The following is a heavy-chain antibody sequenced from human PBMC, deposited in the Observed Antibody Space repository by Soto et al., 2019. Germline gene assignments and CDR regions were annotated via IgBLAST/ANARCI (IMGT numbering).Heavy chain of an antibody. V-gene: IGHV3-20*01. CDR2: INWNGGST. J-gene: IGHJ5*02. CDR1: GFTFDDYG. D-gene: IGHD3-3*01. Sequence: GGSLRLSCAASGFTFDDYGMSWVRQAPGKGLEWVSGINWNGGSTGYADSVKGRFTISRDNAKNSLYLQMNSLRAEDTALYHCARAGFLDHHNWFDPWGQGTLVTVSS. CDR3: ARAGFLDHHNWFDP.